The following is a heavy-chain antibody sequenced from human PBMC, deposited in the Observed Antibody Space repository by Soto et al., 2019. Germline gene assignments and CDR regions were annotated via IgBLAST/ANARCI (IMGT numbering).Heavy chain of an antibody. V-gene: IGHV3-33*01. CDR1: GFTFRSYG. CDR2: IWFDGSKK. CDR3: ARDRLVPYGYGMDV. D-gene: IGHD2-2*01. J-gene: IGHJ6*01. Sequence: QMQLVDSGGGVVQPGRSLRLSWAASGFTFRSYGLHWVRQAPGKGLEWVALIWFDGSKKYYVDSVKGRFAVSRDNSKNTLYLQMNSLRVEDTAVYYCARDRLVPYGYGMDVWGQGTTVTVSS.